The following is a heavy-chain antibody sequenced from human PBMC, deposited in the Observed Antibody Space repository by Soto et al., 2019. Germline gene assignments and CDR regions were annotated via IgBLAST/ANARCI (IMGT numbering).Heavy chain of an antibody. J-gene: IGHJ3*02. D-gene: IGHD3-3*01. CDR3: ARGVTIFGVVIPVGAFDI. CDR2: IKQDGSEK. V-gene: IGHV3-7*01. Sequence: GGSLRLSCAASGFTCTSYWMGWVRQAPGKGLEWVANIKQDGSEKYYVDSVKGRFTISRDNAKNSLYLQMDSLRAEDTAVYYCARGVTIFGVVIPVGAFDIWGQGTMVTVSS. CDR1: GFTCTSYW.